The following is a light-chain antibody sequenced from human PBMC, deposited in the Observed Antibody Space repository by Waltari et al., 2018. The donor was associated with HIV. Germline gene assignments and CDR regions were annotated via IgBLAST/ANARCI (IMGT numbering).Light chain of an antibody. CDR2: GNT. CDR1: SSNIGAGYD. V-gene: IGLV1-40*01. Sequence: QSALTQPPSVSGAPGQRATISCTGSSSNIGAGYDVHWYQQLPGTAPKLLFYGNTNRPSGVPDRFSGSKSCTSASLAITGLQTEDEGTYYCQSYDNSLSGHWGFGGGTKLTVL. CDR3: QSYDNSLSGHWG. J-gene: IGLJ3*02.